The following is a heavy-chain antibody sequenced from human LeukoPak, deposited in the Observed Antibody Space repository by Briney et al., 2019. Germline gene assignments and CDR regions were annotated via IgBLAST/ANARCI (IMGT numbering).Heavy chain of an antibody. CDR1: GFTFDDYA. CDR3: AELGITMIGGV. V-gene: IGHV3-9*01. Sequence: PGGSLRLSCAASGFTFDDYAMHWVRQAPGKGLEWVSGISWNSGFIGYADSVKGRFTISRDNAKNSLYLQMNSLRAEDTAVYYCAELGITMIGGVWGKGTTVTISS. CDR2: ISWNSGFI. J-gene: IGHJ6*04. D-gene: IGHD3-10*02.